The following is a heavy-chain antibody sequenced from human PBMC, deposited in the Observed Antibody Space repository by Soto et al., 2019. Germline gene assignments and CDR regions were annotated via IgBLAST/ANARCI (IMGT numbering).Heavy chain of an antibody. D-gene: IGHD7-27*01. CDR1: GASIGTSNW. Sequence: SETLSLTCAVSGASIGTSNWWSWVRQSPGKGLEWIGEIYDSGSTEYNPSLKSRVTISLDKSKNQFSLKVSSVSAADTAVYYCARAWGYAFDFWGQGTMVTVSS. V-gene: IGHV4-4*02. J-gene: IGHJ3*01. CDR2: IYDSGST. CDR3: ARAWGYAFDF.